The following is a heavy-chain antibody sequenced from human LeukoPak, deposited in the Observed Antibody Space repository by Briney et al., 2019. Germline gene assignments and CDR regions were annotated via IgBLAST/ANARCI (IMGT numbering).Heavy chain of an antibody. V-gene: IGHV4-34*01. J-gene: IGHJ4*02. CDR3: ARVALTMVRATDY. D-gene: IGHD3-10*01. CDR2: INHSGST. Sequence: SETLSLTCAVYGGSFSGYYWSWIRQPPGKGLEWIGEINHSGSTNYNPSLKSRVTTSVDTSKNQFFLKLSSVTAADTAVYYCARVALTMVRATDYWGQGTLVTVSS. CDR1: GGSFSGYY.